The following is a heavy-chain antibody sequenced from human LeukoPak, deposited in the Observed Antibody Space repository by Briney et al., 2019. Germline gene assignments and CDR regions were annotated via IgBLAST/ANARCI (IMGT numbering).Heavy chain of an antibody. CDR1: GCTFSSYA. D-gene: IGHD3-3*01. J-gene: IGHJ6*02. CDR3: ARDPKYYDFWSGYYTGGLYYYGMDV. V-gene: IGHV3-30-3*01. Sequence: GGCLRLSCAASGCTFSSYAMHWVRQAPGKGLEWVAVISYDGSNKYYADSVKGRFTISRDNSKNTLYLQMNSLRAEDTAVYYCARDPKYYDFWSGYYTGGLYYYGMDVWGQGTTVTVSS. CDR2: ISYDGSNK.